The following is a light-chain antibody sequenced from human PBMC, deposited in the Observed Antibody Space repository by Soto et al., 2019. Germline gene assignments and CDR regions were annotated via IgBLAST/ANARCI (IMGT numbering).Light chain of an antibody. V-gene: IGKV3-20*01. J-gene: IGKJ1*01. CDR3: HQYSSAPEWK. Sequence: EIVLTQSPDTLSLSPGERVTLYCRASPSLSSSYIGWYQQRHGQAPRLLIYNTSNRATGIPDRFSGSGSGTDVTLTIIRLEPEDFPVYYGHQYSSAPEWKFGQGTKVEIK. CDR1: PSLSSSY. CDR2: NTS.